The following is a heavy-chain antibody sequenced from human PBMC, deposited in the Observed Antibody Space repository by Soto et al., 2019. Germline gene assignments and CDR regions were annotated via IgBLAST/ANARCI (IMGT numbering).Heavy chain of an antibody. Sequence: GESLKISCQASGYNFATYWIAWVRQMPGKGLEYMGIIYPGNSDARYSPSFQGQVTFSADKSISTAYLHWSSLKASDTAMYYCARHGFYGDYASNYFDPWGQGALVTVSS. CDR2: IYPGNSDA. CDR1: GYNFATYW. J-gene: IGHJ5*02. CDR3: ARHGFYGDYASNYFDP. D-gene: IGHD4-17*01. V-gene: IGHV5-51*01.